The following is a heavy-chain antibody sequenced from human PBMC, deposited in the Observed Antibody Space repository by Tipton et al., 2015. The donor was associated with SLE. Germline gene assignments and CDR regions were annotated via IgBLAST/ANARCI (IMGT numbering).Heavy chain of an antibody. D-gene: IGHD3-3*02. CDR3: AREGGDIFGDAFDI. J-gene: IGHJ3*02. CDR2: IHNSGRT. Sequence: TLSLTCTVSGGSISSSSYYWSWIRQPPGKGLEWIGYIHNSGRTNYHPSLKSRVTMSVDTPKNQFSLKLTSVTAGDTAVYYCAREGGDIFGDAFDIWGRGTMVTVSS. V-gene: IGHV4-61*01. CDR1: GGSISSSSYY.